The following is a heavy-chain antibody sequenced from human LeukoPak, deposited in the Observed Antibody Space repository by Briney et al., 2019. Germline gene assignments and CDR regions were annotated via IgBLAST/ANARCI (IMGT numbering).Heavy chain of an antibody. CDR3: ARLRFLEWLLSEYGMDV. CDR2: ISSSSSYI. CDR1: GFTFSSYS. D-gene: IGHD3-3*01. V-gene: IGHV3-21*01. Sequence: GGSLRLSCAASGFTFSSYSMNWVRQAPGKGLEWVSSISSSSSYIYYADSVKGRFTISRDNAKNSLYLQMNSLRAEDTAVYYCARLRFLEWLLSEYGMDVWGQGTTVTVSS. J-gene: IGHJ6*02.